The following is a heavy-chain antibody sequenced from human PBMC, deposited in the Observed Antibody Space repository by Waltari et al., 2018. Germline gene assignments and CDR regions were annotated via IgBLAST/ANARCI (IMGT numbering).Heavy chain of an antibody. J-gene: IGHJ1*01. Sequence: EVQLLESGGGLVQPGGSLRLSCAASGFTFSSYAMSWVRQAPGKGLEWVSAISGSGGSTYYADSVKGRFTISRDNSKNTLYLQMNSLRAEDTAVYYCAVRVGATVVLFSPRNEYFQHWGQGTLVTVSS. D-gene: IGHD1-26*01. V-gene: IGHV3-23*01. CDR2: ISGSGGST. CDR1: GFTFSSYA. CDR3: AVRVGATVVLFSPRNEYFQH.